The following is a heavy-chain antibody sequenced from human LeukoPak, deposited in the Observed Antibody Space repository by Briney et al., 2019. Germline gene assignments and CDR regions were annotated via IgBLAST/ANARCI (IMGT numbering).Heavy chain of an antibody. Sequence: GGSLRLSCAASGFTFSSYAMHWARQAPGKGLEWVAVISYDGSNKYYADSVKGRFTISRDNSKNTLYLQMNSLRAEDTAVYYCARDHVAAVPGGDYWGQGTLVTVSS. CDR1: GFTFSSYA. CDR2: ISYDGSNK. J-gene: IGHJ4*02. D-gene: IGHD6-13*01. V-gene: IGHV3-30-3*01. CDR3: ARDHVAAVPGGDY.